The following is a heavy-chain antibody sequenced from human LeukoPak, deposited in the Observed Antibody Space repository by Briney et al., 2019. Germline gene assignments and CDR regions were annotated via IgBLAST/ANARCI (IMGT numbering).Heavy chain of an antibody. CDR1: GFTFSVAA. D-gene: IGHD5-24*01. V-gene: IGHV3-23*01. Sequence: SGGSLRLSCAASGFTFSVAAMTWVRQAPGKGLEWVSLIGASGESTYYADSVKGRFTISRDNPKNTLSLQMNSVRVEDTAMYFCAKDIQLSTWGLGTMVTVSS. CDR2: IGASGEST. CDR3: AKDIQLST. J-gene: IGHJ3*01.